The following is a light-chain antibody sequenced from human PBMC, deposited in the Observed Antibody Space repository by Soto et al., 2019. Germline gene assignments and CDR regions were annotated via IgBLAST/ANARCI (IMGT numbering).Light chain of an antibody. CDR3: QQRSNWPPIT. Sequence: EIVLTQSPATLSLSPGERATLSCRASQSVSSYLAWYQQKPGQAPRLLIYDASNRATGIPARFSGGGSGTDFTLTISSLEPEDFAVYYCQQRSNWPPITFGQGIRLEIK. CDR2: DAS. V-gene: IGKV3-11*01. CDR1: QSVSSY. J-gene: IGKJ5*01.